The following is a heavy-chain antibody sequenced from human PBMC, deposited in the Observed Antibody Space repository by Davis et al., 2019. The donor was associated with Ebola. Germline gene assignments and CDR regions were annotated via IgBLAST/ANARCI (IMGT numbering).Heavy chain of an antibody. D-gene: IGHD3-3*01. V-gene: IGHV4-34*01. J-gene: IGHJ6*03. Sequence: SETLSPTCAVYGGSFSGYYWSWIRQPPGKGLEWFGEINHSGSTNYNPSLKSRVTISVDTSKNQFSLKLSSVTAADTAVYYCARGFLEWLTIRYYYYYYMDVWGKGTTVTVSS. CDR3: ARGFLEWLTIRYYYYYYMDV. CDR1: GGSFSGYY. CDR2: INHSGST.